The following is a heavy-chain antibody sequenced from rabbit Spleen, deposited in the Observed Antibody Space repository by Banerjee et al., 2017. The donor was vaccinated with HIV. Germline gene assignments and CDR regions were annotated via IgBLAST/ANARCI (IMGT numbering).Heavy chain of an antibody. D-gene: IGHD8-1*01. CDR1: GFSFSSSYY. Sequence: QEQLEESGGDLVKPEGSLTLTCTASGFSFSSSYYMCWVRQAPGKGLEWIGCIYTGSSANTYYASWAKGRFTISKTSSTTVTLQMTSLTVADTATYFCARDAGSGPYIDGYFSLWGPGTLVTVS. J-gene: IGHJ4*01. CDR3: ARDAGSGPYIDGYFSL. V-gene: IGHV1S45*01. CDR2: IYTGSSANT.